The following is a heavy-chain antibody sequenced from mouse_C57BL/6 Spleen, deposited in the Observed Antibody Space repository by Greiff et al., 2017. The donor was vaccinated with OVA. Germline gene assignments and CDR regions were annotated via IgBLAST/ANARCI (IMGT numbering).Heavy chain of an antibody. Sequence: VQLQQSGAELVMPGASVKLSCKASGYTFTSYWMHWVKQRPGQGLEWIGEIDPSDSYTNYNQKFKGKSTLTVDKSSSTAYMQLSSLTSEDSAVYYCASKAMDYWGQGTSVTVSS. CDR3: ASKAMDY. CDR2: IDPSDSYT. CDR1: GYTFTSYW. J-gene: IGHJ4*01. V-gene: IGHV1-69*01.